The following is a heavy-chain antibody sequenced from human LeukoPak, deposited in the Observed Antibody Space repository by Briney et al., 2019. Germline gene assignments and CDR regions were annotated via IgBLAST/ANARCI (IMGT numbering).Heavy chain of an antibody. CDR1: GYIFTSYS. CDR2: ISAYNGNT. V-gene: IGHV1-18*01. D-gene: IGHD3-16*02. Sequence: ASVKVSCKASGYIFTSYSISWVRQAPGQGLECMGWISAYNGNTKNAQKFQGRVTMTTDTSTSTAYMELRSLRSDDTAIYYCARVVGDYVWGSYRPEGCFDSWGQGTLVTVSS. J-gene: IGHJ4*02. CDR3: ARVVGDYVWGSYRPEGCFDS.